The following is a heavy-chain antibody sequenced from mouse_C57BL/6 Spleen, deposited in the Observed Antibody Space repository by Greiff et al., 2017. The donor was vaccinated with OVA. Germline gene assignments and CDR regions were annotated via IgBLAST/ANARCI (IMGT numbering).Heavy chain of an antibody. D-gene: IGHD2-3*01. Sequence: VQLQQSGAELVRPGSSVKLSCKTSGYTFTSYGINWVKQRPGQGLEWIGYIYPVNGYTKYNQKFKGKATLTSDTYSSTAYMQLSSLTSEDSAIYFCARGPADGYSVFDYWGQGTTLTVSS. CDR1: GYTFTSYG. CDR2: IYPVNGYT. V-gene: IGHV1-58*01. CDR3: ARGPADGYSVFDY. J-gene: IGHJ2*01.